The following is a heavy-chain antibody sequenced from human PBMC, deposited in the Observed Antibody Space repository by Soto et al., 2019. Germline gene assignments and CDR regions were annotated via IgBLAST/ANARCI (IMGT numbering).Heavy chain of an antibody. Sequence: GGSLRLSCAASGFTFSSSAISWVRQAPGKGLEWVSAVSANGQGIYYADSVRGRFTISRDNSKNTVFLHMDSLRAEDTAVYYCAKDRDYPRDQFHYWGQGTLVTVSS. D-gene: IGHD2-2*01. V-gene: IGHV3-23*01. J-gene: IGHJ4*02. CDR1: GFTFSSSA. CDR2: VSANGQGI. CDR3: AKDRDYPRDQFHY.